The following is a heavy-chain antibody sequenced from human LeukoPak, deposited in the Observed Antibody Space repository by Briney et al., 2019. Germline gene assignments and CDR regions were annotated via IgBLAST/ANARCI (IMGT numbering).Heavy chain of an antibody. J-gene: IGHJ4*02. CDR3: ARNLGSQQFDY. D-gene: IGHD3-16*01. CDR2: INQDGSIK. V-gene: IGHV3-7*01. Sequence: PGGSLRLSCAASGFTFSSHWIDWVRQAPGKGLEWVANINQDGSIKNFVDSVKGRFIISRVNTKNSVYLEINSLRVEDTAVYYCARNLGSQQFDYWGQGTQVTVSS. CDR1: GFTFSSHW.